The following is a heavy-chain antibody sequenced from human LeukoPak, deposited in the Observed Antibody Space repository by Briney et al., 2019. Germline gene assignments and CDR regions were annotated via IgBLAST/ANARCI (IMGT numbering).Heavy chain of an antibody. V-gene: IGHV3-23*01. CDR1: GFTFSSYA. J-gene: IGHJ4*02. CDR3: AKDDSSWMRVALDY. CDR2: ISGSGGST. D-gene: IGHD6-13*01. Sequence: GGSLRLSCAASGFTFSSYAMSWVRQAPEKGVGWVSAISGSGGSTYYADSVKGRFTISRDNSKNTLYLQMNSLRAEDTAVYYCAKDDSSWMRVALDYWGQGTLVTVSS.